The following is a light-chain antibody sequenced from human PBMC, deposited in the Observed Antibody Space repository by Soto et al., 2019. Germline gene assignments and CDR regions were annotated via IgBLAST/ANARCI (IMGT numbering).Light chain of an antibody. CDR1: QSINNRY. CDR3: QQYNSWPPLT. V-gene: IGKV3-20*01. J-gene: IGKJ4*01. CDR2: GAS. Sequence: EIVLTQSPGTLSLSPGERATLSCRASQSINNRYLAWYQQKPGQAPRLLIYGASSRATGIPDRFIGSGSGTDFTLTISRLEPEDSALYYCQQYNSWPPLTFGGGTKVEIK.